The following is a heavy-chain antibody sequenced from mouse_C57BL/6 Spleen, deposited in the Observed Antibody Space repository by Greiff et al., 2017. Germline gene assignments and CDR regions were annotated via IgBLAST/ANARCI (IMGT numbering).Heavy chain of an antibody. Sequence: QVQLQQSGAELVKPGASVKISCKASGYAFSSYWMNWVKQRPGKGLEWIGQIYPGDGDTNYNGKFKGKATLTADKSSSTAYMQLSSLTSEDSAVYCCARWVYDGYYDAMDYWGQGTSVTVSS. CDR3: ARWVYDGYYDAMDY. CDR1: GYAFSSYW. J-gene: IGHJ4*01. V-gene: IGHV1-80*01. D-gene: IGHD2-3*01. CDR2: IYPGDGDT.